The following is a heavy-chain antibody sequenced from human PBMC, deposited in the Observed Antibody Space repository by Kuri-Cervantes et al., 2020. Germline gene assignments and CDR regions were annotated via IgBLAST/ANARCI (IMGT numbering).Heavy chain of an antibody. CDR3: ASPGAVTMVRGVIISTYYFDY. D-gene: IGHD3-10*01. CDR1: GGSFSGFF. Sequence: GSLRLSCAVYGGSFSGFFWSWIRQSPGKGLEWIGEINHSGRTNYNPSLKSRVTISVDTSKNQFSLNLSSVTAADTAVYYCASPGAVTMVRGVIISTYYFDYWGQGTLVTVSS. CDR2: INHSGRT. J-gene: IGHJ4*02. V-gene: IGHV4-34*01.